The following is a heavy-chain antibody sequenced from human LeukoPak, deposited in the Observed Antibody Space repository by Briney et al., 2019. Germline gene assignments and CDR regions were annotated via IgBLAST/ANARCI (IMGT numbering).Heavy chain of an antibody. J-gene: IGHJ4*02. CDR2: IKDDGRQK. CDR3: ARDASRGFDT. Sequence: PGGSLRLSCAPSGFTFSRYWMTWVRQTPGKGLEWVASIKDDGRQKYYVDSVNGRFTVSRDNAKSSAYLQMDSLRVEDTALYYCARDASRGFDTWGQGTLVTVSS. V-gene: IGHV3-7*01. D-gene: IGHD5-24*01. CDR1: GFTFSRYW.